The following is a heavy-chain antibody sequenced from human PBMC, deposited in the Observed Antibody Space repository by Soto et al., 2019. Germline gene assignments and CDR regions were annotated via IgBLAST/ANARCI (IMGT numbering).Heavy chain of an antibody. D-gene: IGHD3-3*01. J-gene: IGHJ6*02. CDR3: ARVVERFLEAPYYYYGMDV. Sequence: QVQLVQSGAEVKKPGSSVKVSCKASGGTFSSYAISWVRQAPGQGLEWMGGIIPIFGTANYAQKFQGRVTITAYDSTSTAYMELSSLRSEDTAVYYCARVVERFLEAPYYYYGMDVWGQGTTVTVSS. CDR1: GGTFSSYA. CDR2: IIPIFGTA. V-gene: IGHV1-69*12.